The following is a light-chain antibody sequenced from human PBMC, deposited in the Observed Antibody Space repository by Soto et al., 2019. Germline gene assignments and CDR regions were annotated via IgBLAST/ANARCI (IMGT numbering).Light chain of an antibody. CDR1: QSISSY. Sequence: DIQMTQSPSSLSASVGDRVTLTCRASQSISSYLNWYQQKPGKAPKLLIFASSSLQSGVPSRFSGSGSGTDFTLTISSLQPEDFATYYCQQSYSTPRFTFGQGTKLEIK. J-gene: IGKJ2*01. CDR3: QQSYSTPRFT. V-gene: IGKV1-39*01. CDR2: ASS.